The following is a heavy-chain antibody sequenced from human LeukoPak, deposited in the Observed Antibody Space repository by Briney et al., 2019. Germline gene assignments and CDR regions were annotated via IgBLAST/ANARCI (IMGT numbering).Heavy chain of an antibody. V-gene: IGHV3-48*01. CDR1: GFTFSSYH. CDR3: ARAQYYSDSTGYYYLHY. Sequence: GGSLRLSCVGSGFTFSSYHMNWVRQGPGKGLEWVSYISSSSSTIYYADSVKGRFTISRDNAKNSLYLQTNSLRAEDTAVYYCARAQYYSDSTGYYYLHYWGQGTLVTVST. CDR2: ISSSSSTI. J-gene: IGHJ4*02. D-gene: IGHD3-22*01.